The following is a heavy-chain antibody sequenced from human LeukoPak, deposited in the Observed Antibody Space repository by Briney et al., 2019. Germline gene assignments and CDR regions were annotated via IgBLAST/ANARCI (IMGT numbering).Heavy chain of an antibody. CDR1: GGTFSSYA. J-gene: IGHJ5*02. CDR3: ARGGLLTSYYHWFDP. CDR2: IIPILGIA. Sequence: SVKVSCKASGGTFSSYAISWVRQAPGQGLEWMGRIIPILGIANYAQKFQGRVTITADKSTSTAYMELSSLRSEDTAVYYCARGGLLTSYYHWFDPWGQGTLVTVSS. D-gene: IGHD3-9*01. V-gene: IGHV1-69*04.